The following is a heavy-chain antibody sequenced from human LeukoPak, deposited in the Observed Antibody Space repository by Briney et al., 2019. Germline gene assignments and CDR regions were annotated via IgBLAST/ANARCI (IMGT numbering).Heavy chain of an antibody. V-gene: IGHV4-34*01. J-gene: IGHJ5*02. CDR3: ARTHFDSLGWFDP. Sequence: SETLSLTCAVYGGSFSGYYGSWIRQPPGKGLEWIGEINHSGSTNYNPSLKSRVTISVDTSKNQFSLKLSSVTAADTALYFCARTHFDSLGWFDPWGQGIQVIVSS. CDR1: GGSFSGYY. CDR2: INHSGST. D-gene: IGHD3-9*01.